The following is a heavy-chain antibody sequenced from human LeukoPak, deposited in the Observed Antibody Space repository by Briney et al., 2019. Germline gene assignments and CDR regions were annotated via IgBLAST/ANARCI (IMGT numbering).Heavy chain of an antibody. CDR1: GFTVSSNY. J-gene: IGHJ4*02. CDR2: IYSGGST. Sequence: GGSLRLTCAASGFTVSSNYMSWVRQAPGKGLEWVSVIYSGGSTYYADSVKGRFTISRDNSKNTLYLQMNSLRAEDTAVYYCARDAGDRGGFDYWGQGTLVTVSS. CDR3: ARDAGDRGGFDY. V-gene: IGHV3-66*01. D-gene: IGHD7-27*01.